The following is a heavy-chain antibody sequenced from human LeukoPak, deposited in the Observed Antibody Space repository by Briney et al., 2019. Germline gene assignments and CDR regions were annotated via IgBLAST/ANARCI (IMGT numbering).Heavy chain of an antibody. J-gene: IGHJ6*03. Sequence: PGGSLRLSCAASGFTFDDYGMSWVRQAPGKGLEWVSGINWNGGSTGYADSVKGRFTISRDNAKNSLYLQMNSLRAEDTALYYCARGVVGTIFGVVISPRYYMDVWGKGTTVTVSS. V-gene: IGHV3-20*04. CDR1: GFTFDDYG. CDR3: ARGVVGTIFGVVISPRYYMDV. D-gene: IGHD3-3*01. CDR2: INWNGGST.